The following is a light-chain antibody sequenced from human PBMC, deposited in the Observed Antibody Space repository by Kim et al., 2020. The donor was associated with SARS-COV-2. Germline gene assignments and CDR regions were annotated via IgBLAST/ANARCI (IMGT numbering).Light chain of an antibody. CDR2: GAS. J-gene: IGKJ2*01. CDR1: QSDSNN. V-gene: IGKV3-15*01. CDR3: QQYNNWPPVT. Sequence: VSPGERTTLPCRGSQSDSNNLAWYQEKPGQAPRLLIYGASTRATGIPARFSGSGSGTEFTLTISSLQSEDFAVYYCQQYNNWPPVTCGQGTKLEIK.